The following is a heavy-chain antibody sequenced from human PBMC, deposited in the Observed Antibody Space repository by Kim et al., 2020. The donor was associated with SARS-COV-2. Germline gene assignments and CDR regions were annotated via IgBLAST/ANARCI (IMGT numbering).Heavy chain of an antibody. V-gene: IGHV4-59*01. CDR3: ARSTYYYDSSGYYLDY. CDR2: IYYSGST. D-gene: IGHD3-22*01. Sequence: SETLSLTCTVSGGSISSYYWSWIRQPPGKGLEWIGYIYYSGSTNYNPSLKSRVTISVDTSKNQFSLKLSSVTAADTAVYYCARSTYYYDSSGYYLDYWGQGTLFPVSS. CDR1: GGSISSYY. J-gene: IGHJ4*02.